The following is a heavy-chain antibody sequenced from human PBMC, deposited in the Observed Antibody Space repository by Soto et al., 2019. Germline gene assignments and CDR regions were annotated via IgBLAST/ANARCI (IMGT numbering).Heavy chain of an antibody. Sequence: GESLKISCKGFGYSFSSYWISWVRQMPGKGLEWLGNVYPSDSDVRYSPAFEGQVTISADNSINTAYLQWSSLKASDTAMYYCARELNYGSVYYGMDVWGQGTTVTVSS. CDR2: VYPSDSDV. CDR3: ARELNYGSVYYGMDV. D-gene: IGHD3-10*01. CDR1: GYSFSSYW. J-gene: IGHJ6*02. V-gene: IGHV5-51*01.